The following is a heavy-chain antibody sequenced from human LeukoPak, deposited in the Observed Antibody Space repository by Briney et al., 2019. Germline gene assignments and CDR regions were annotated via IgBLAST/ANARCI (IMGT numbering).Heavy chain of an antibody. D-gene: IGHD6-13*01. V-gene: IGHV4-30-2*01. J-gene: IGHJ6*03. CDR1: GGSISSGGYY. CDR3: ARVRGRMAAADYYYYMDV. CDR2: IYHSGST. Sequence: SETLSLTCTVSGGSISSGGYYWSWIRQPPGKGLEWIGYIYHSGSTYYNPSLKSRVTISVDRSKNQFSLKLSSVTAADTAVYYWARVRGRMAAADYYYYMDVWGKGPRSPSP.